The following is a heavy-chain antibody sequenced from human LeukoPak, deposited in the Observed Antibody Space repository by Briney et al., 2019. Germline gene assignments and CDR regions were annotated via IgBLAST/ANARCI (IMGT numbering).Heavy chain of an antibody. Sequence: PSETLSLTCTVSGGSISSSSYYWGWIRQPPGKGLEWIGSIYYSGSTYYNPSLKSRVTISVDTSKNQFSLKLSSVTAADTAVYYCARHRPPSKLLWFGEFIPYYYYYYGMDVWGQGTTVTVSS. V-gene: IGHV4-39*01. CDR2: IYYSGST. CDR1: GGSISSSSYY. CDR3: ARHRPPSKLLWFGEFIPYYYYYYGMDV. J-gene: IGHJ6*02. D-gene: IGHD3-10*01.